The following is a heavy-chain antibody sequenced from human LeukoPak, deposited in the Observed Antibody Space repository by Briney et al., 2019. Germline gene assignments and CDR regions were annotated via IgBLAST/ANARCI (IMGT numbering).Heavy chain of an antibody. V-gene: IGHV2-70*11. CDR3: ARVTAATGDAFDI. D-gene: IGHD2-21*02. CDR1: GFALNCSEMC. CDR2: IDWDDDK. Sequence: SGPALVKPTQTLTLTCTLSGFALNCSEMCVSWIRQPAGKALEWLARIDWDDDKYYSTSLKTRLTISGDTSKKQVVLTMTNMDPVDTATYFCARVTAATGDAFDIWGQGTMVTVSS. J-gene: IGHJ3*02.